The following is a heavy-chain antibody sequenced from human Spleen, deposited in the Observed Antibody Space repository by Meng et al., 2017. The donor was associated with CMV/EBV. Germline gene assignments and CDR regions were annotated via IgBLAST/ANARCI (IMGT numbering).Heavy chain of an antibody. CDR3: ARGKWELFFDY. D-gene: IGHD1-26*01. CDR1: GFIFSSYS. J-gene: IGHJ4*02. CDR2: IRYDGSRT. V-gene: IGHV3-74*01. Sequence: LSCAGSGFIFSSYSMHWVRQATGKGLVWVSQIRYDGSRTNYADSVRGRFSISRDNAKNTLYLEMNSLRAEDSGIYYCARGKWELFFDYWGQGALVTVSS.